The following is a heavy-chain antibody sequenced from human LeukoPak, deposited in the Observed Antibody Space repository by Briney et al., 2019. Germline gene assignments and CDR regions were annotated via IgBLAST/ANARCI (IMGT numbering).Heavy chain of an antibody. Sequence: QSGGSLRLSCAASGFTFSSYAMSWVRQAPGKGLEWVSAISGSGGSTYYADSVKGRFTISRDNSKNTLYLQMNSLRAEDTAEYYCARGGGRGIATYPLDYWGQGTLVTVSS. CDR1: GFTFSSYA. CDR3: ARGGGRGIATYPLDY. D-gene: IGHD6-13*01. V-gene: IGHV3-23*01. CDR2: ISGSGGST. J-gene: IGHJ4*02.